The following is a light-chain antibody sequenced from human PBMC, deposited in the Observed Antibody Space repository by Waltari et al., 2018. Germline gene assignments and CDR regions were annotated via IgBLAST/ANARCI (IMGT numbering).Light chain of an antibody. V-gene: IGKV4-1*01. CDR3: NQFWTTPYT. CDR2: WAS. CDR1: QSLLYRSNNKNY. Sequence: DIVMTQSPDSLAVSLGERATINCKSSQSLLYRSNNKNYLAWYQQKPGQPPKLLIYWASARESGVPDRFSGSGSGTDFTLTISSLQAEDVAVYYCNQFWTTPYTFGQGTKLEIK. J-gene: IGKJ2*01.